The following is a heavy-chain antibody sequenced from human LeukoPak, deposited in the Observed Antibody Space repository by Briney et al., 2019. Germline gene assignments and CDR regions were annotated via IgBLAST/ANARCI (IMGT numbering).Heavy chain of an antibody. CDR3: ARDMSYYYDSSGYAGGFDY. D-gene: IGHD3-22*01. CDR2: IRYDGSNK. V-gene: IGHV3-30*02. CDR1: GFTFSSCG. J-gene: IGHJ4*02. Sequence: GGSLRLSCAASGFTFSSCGMHWVRQAPGKGLEWVAFIRYDGSNKYYADSVKGRFTISRDNSKNTLYLQMNSLRAEDTAVYYCARDMSYYYDSSGYAGGFDYWGQGTLVTVSS.